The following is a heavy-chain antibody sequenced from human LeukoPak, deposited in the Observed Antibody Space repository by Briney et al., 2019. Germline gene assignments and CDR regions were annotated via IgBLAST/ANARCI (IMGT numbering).Heavy chain of an antibody. Sequence: GGSLRLSCAASGFTFSGSAMHWVRQASGKGLEWVGRIRSKANSYATAYAASVKGRFTISRDDSKNTAYLQMNSLKTEDTAVYYCRKLVGSLEWFSQFDYWGQGTLVTVSS. V-gene: IGHV3-73*01. J-gene: IGHJ4*02. D-gene: IGHD3-3*01. CDR3: RKLVGSLEWFSQFDY. CDR2: IRSKANSYAT. CDR1: GFTFSGSA.